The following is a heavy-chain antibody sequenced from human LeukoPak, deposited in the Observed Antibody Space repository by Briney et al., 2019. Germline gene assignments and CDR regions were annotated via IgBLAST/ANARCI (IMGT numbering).Heavy chain of an antibody. D-gene: IGHD3-10*01. J-gene: IGHJ4*02. CDR2: INSDGSST. Sequence: GGSLRLSCAASGFTFSSYWMHWVRQAPGKGLVWVSRINSDGSSTSYADSVKGRFTISRDNAKNSLYLQMNSLRAEDTAVYHCARALEFYYFDYWGQGTLVTVSS. CDR1: GFTFSSYW. CDR3: ARALEFYYFDY. V-gene: IGHV3-74*01.